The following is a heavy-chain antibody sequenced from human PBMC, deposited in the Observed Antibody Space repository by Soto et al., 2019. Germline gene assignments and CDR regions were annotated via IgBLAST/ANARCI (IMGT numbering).Heavy chain of an antibody. D-gene: IGHD3-3*01. V-gene: IGHV1-69*13. CDR1: GGTFSSHA. J-gene: IGHJ4*02. CDR2: IIPIFGTA. CDR3: ARGTYYDFWSGVRFDY. Sequence: GASVKVSCKASGGTFSSHAISWVRQAPGQGLEWMGGIIPIFGTANYAQKFQGRVTITADESTSTAYMELSSLRSEDTAVYYCARGTYYDFWSGVRFDYWGQGTLVTVS.